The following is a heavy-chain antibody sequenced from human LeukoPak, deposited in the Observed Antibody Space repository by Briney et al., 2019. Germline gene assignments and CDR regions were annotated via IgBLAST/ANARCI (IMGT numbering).Heavy chain of an antibody. CDR2: IYHSGGT. V-gene: IGHV4-4*02. D-gene: IGHD6-19*01. CDR3: ARRDDSAWGFGN. CDR1: GASISSSYW. J-gene: IGHJ4*02. Sequence: PSGTLSLTCAVSGASISSSYWWSWVRQPPGKGLEWIGEIYHSGGTNYNPSLKSRVTISLDKSENHFSLKLSSVTAADTAVYYCARRDDSAWGFGNWGPGTLVTVSS.